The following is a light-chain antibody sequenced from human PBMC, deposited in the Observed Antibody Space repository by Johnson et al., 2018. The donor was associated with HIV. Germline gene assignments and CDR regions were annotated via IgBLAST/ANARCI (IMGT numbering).Light chain of an antibody. CDR3: GTWDSSLSAYYV. V-gene: IGLV1-51*01. J-gene: IGLJ1*01. CDR1: SSNIGNNY. CDR2: DNN. Sequence: QSVLTQPPSVSAAPGQKVTISCSGSSSNIGNNYVSWYQQLPGTAPKLLIYDNNKRPSGIPDRFSGSKSGTSATLGITGLQTGDEADYHGGTWDSSLSAYYVFGTGTQVPVL.